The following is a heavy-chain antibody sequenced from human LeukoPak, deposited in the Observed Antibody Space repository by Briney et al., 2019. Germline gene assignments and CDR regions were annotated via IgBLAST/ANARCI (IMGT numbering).Heavy chain of an antibody. J-gene: IGHJ4*02. D-gene: IGHD6-13*01. CDR1: GYRFTSYW. CDR2: IYLGDSDS. V-gene: IGHV5-51*01. CDR3: ARHPGMARIDY. Sequence: GESLNTSWKGSGYRFTSYWIGSVRQMPQKGVEWMGIIYLGDSDSRYSPSFQGQVTISADKYIRTAYLQWSSLEASATAMYYCARHPGMARIDYWGQGTLVTVSS.